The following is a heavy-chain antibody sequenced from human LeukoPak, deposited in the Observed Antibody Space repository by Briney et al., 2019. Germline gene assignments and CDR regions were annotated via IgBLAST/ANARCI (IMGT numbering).Heavy chain of an antibody. CDR1: GFTFSSSA. J-gene: IGHJ4*02. Sequence: GGSLRLSCEASGFTFSSSAMSWLRQAPGKGLDWVSAISGAADFTYYADSVKGRFTISRDNSKNTLYLQMNSLRAEDTAVYYCAKDRSRITGTTYFDSWGQGTLVTVSS. CDR2: ISGAADFT. V-gene: IGHV3-23*01. CDR3: AKDRSRITGTTYFDS. D-gene: IGHD1-20*01.